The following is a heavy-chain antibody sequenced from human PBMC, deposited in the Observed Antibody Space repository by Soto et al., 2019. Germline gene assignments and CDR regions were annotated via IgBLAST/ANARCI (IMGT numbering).Heavy chain of an antibody. V-gene: IGHV4-59*01. CDR3: ARDGYTVTPNYYYGMDV. Sequence: QVQLQESGPGLVKPSETLSLTCTVSGGSISSYYWSWIRQPPGKGLEWIGYIYYSGSTKYNPSLKSRVTISVDTSNNQFSLKLSSVTAADTAVYYCARDGYTVTPNYYYGMDVWGQGTTVTVSS. J-gene: IGHJ6*02. CDR1: GGSISSYY. CDR2: IYYSGST. D-gene: IGHD4-4*01.